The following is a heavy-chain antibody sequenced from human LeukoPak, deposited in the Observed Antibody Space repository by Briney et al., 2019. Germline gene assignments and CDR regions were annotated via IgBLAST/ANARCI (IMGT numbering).Heavy chain of an antibody. D-gene: IGHD3/OR15-3a*01. J-gene: IGHJ4*02. Sequence: SGGSLRLSCAASGFTFSSYGMHWVRQAPGKGLEWVAFIRYDGSNKYYADSVKGRFTISRDNSKNTLYLQMNSLRAEDTAVYYCAKGLDWKYYFDYWGQGTLVTVSS. CDR1: GFTFSSYG. CDR2: IRYDGSNK. CDR3: AKGLDWKYYFDY. V-gene: IGHV3-30*02.